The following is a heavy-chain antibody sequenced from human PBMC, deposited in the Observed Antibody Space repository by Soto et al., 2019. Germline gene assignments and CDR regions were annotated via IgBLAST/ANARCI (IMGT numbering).Heavy chain of an antibody. CDR1: GLTFSSYG. D-gene: IGHD3-3*01. J-gene: IGHJ4*02. CDR3: ARDKRDLRFLEWSYYFDY. CDR2: IWYDGSNQ. V-gene: IGHV3-30*02. Sequence: GGSLRLSCAASGLTFSSYGMHWVRQAPGKGLEWVAMIWYDGSNQYYGDSVKGRFTISRDNSKNTLYLQMNSLRAEDTAVYYCARDKRDLRFLEWSYYFDYWGQGTLVTVSS.